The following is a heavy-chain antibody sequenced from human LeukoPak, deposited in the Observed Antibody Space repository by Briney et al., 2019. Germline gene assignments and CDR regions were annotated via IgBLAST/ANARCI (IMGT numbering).Heavy chain of an antibody. J-gene: IGHJ4*02. D-gene: IGHD6-19*01. Sequence: SETLSLTCTVSGGSISSYYWSWIRQPPGKGLEWIGYIYYSGSTNYNPSLKSRVTISVDTSKNQFSLKLSSVTAADTAVYYCAKLPAYSSGGFPFDYWGQETLVTVSS. CDR2: IYYSGST. V-gene: IGHV4-59*08. CDR1: GGSISSYY. CDR3: AKLPAYSSGGFPFDY.